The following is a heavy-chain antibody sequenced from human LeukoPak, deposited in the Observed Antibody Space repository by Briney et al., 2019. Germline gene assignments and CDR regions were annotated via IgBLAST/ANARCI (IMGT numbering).Heavy chain of an antibody. J-gene: IGHJ5*02. D-gene: IGHD2-2*01. CDR2: IIPIFGTA. CDR1: EGTFSSYA. Sequence: ASVKVSCKASEGTFSSYAISWVRQAPGQGLEWMGGIIPIFGTANYAQKFQGRVTITADESTSTAYMELSSLRSEDTAVYYCARGDFYCSSTSCYEGWFDPWGQGTLVTVSS. V-gene: IGHV1-69*13. CDR3: ARGDFYCSSTSCYEGWFDP.